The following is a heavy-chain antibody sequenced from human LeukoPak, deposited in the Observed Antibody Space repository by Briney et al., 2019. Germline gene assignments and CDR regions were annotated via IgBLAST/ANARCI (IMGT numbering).Heavy chain of an antibody. Sequence: GGSLRLSCAASGFTFSKYAMTWVRQAPGKGLEWVSGISGSGGNTYYADSVKGRFTISRDNSKNTLYLQMSSLRTEDTAVYYCVNQISGWVYWGQGTLVTVSS. CDR2: ISGSGGNT. J-gene: IGHJ4*02. CDR3: VNQISGWVY. CDR1: GFTFSKYA. D-gene: IGHD6-19*01. V-gene: IGHV3-23*01.